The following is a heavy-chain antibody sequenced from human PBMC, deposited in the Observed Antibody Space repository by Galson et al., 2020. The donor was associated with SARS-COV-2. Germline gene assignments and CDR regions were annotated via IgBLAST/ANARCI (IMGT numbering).Heavy chain of an antibody. Sequence: ASVKVSCKASGFTFSNYDINWVRQATGQGLEWMGWMNPKSGNRGYGQKFQGRVTMNGNTSISTAYMELSSLRSEDTAVYYCARMNVYDFWSGAPIRAFDIWGQGTVVTVSS. CDR3: ARMNVYDFWSGAPIRAFDI. CDR2: MNPKSGNR. D-gene: IGHD3-3*01. CDR1: GFTFSNYD. J-gene: IGHJ3*02. V-gene: IGHV1-8*01.